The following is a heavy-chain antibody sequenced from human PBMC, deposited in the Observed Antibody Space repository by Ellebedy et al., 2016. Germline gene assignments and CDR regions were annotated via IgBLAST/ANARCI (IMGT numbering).Heavy chain of an antibody. Sequence: GGSLRLSCAASGFTFSNYSMNWVRQAPGKGLEWVSSISSSSIDMYYSGSVKGRFTISRDNAKNSLYLQMNSLRAEDTAMYYCAKDRGARAVSGKDFWGQGTLVTFSS. CDR3: AKDRGARAVSGKDF. D-gene: IGHD3-10*01. CDR1: GFTFSNYS. V-gene: IGHV3-21*01. CDR2: ISSSSIDM. J-gene: IGHJ4*02.